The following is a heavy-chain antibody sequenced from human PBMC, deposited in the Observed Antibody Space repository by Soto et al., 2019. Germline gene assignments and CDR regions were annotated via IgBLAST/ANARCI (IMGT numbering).Heavy chain of an antibody. D-gene: IGHD2-8*01. J-gene: IGHJ6*03. CDR1: GGSFSGYY. CDR2: INHSGST. Sequence: SETLSLTCAVYGGSFSGYYWSWIRQPPGKGLEWIGEINHSGSTNYTPSLKSRVTISVDTSKNQFSLKLSSVTAADTAVYYWAREGYCTNGVCYYYYYYYMDVWGKGTMVTV. CDR3: AREGYCTNGVCYYYYYYYMDV. V-gene: IGHV4-34*01.